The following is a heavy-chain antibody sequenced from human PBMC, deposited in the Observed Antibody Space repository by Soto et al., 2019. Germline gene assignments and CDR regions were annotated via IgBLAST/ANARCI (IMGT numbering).Heavy chain of an antibody. Sequence: EVQLVESGGGLVQPGESLRLSCAASGLTFSSYWMQWVRQAPGKGLVWVSRINSDGSSTSYAGSVKGRFTISRDNAKNTLYLQMNSLRAEDTAVYYCVRTSLVVAAATREDYWGQGTLVTVSS. V-gene: IGHV3-74*01. D-gene: IGHD2-15*01. CDR2: INSDGSST. CDR3: VRTSLVVAAATREDY. J-gene: IGHJ4*02. CDR1: GLTFSSYW.